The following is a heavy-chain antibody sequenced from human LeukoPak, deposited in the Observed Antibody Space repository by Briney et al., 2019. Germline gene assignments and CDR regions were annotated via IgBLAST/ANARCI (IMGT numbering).Heavy chain of an antibody. CDR3: AKDRPMGYDFWSGPKGYFDX. Sequence: GGSLRLSCAASGFTFSSYAMSWVRQAPGEGLEWVSAISGSGGSTYYADSVKGRFTISRDNSKNTLYLQMNSLRAEDTAVYYCAKDRPMGYDFWSGPKGYFDXXXQXTXXXVSS. CDR2: ISGSGGST. V-gene: IGHV3-23*01. D-gene: IGHD3-3*01. J-gene: IGHJ4*02. CDR1: GFTFSSYA.